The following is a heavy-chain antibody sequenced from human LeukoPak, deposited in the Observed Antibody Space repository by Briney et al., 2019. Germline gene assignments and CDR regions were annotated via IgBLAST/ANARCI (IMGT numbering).Heavy chain of an antibody. CDR1: GDSINSSVYY. CDR2: LYYNGYT. J-gene: IGHJ5*02. Sequence: SETLSLTSTVTGDSINSSVYYWAWIRQPPGKGLVWIGSLYYNGYTYYNPSLKSRVTMSVDTSKNHFSLKLNSVTAADTAVYYCARQGGDTMVRGVIKDWFDPWGQGTLVTVSS. V-gene: IGHV4-39*01. CDR3: ARQGGDTMVRGVIKDWFDP. D-gene: IGHD3-10*01.